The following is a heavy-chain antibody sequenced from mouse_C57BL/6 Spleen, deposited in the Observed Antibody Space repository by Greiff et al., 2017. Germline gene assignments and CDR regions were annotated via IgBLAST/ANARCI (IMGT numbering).Heavy chain of an antibody. J-gene: IGHJ4*01. D-gene: IGHD1-1*01. CDR3: ARSGYHYGSTAMDY. Sequence: VKLQESGAELARPGASVKLSCKASGYTFTSYGISWVKQRTGQGLEWIGEIYPRSGNTYYNEKFKGKATLTADKSSSTAYMELRSLTSEDSAVYFCARSGYHYGSTAMDYWGQGTSVTVSS. CDR2: IYPRSGNT. CDR1: GYTFTSYG. V-gene: IGHV1-81*01.